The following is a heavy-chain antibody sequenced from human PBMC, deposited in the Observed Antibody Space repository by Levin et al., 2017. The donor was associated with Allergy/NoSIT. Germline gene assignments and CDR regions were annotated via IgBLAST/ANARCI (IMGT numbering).Heavy chain of an antibody. CDR3: ARGVGNTVTLFRRNWYFDL. V-gene: IGHV4-34*01. CDR2: INHSGST. D-gene: IGHD4-17*01. CDR1: AGSFSGYY. Sequence: GSLRLSCAVYAGSFSGYYWSWIRQPPGKGLEWIGEINHSGSTNYNPSLKSRVTISVDTSKNQFSLKLTSVTAADTAVYYCARGVGNTVTLFRRNWYFDLWGRGSLVIVSS. J-gene: IGHJ2*01.